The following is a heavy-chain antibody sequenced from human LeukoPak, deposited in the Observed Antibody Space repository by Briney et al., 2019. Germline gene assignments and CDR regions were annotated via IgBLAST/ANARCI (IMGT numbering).Heavy chain of an antibody. J-gene: IGHJ3*02. CDR3: AREYGSGSYYPLFAFDI. V-gene: IGHV4-4*02. Sequence: SETLSLTCAVSGGSISSSNWWSWVRQPPGKGLEWIGEIYHSGSTNYNPSLKSRVTISVDKSKNQFSLKLSSVTAADTAVYYCAREYGSGSYYPLFAFDIWGQGTMVTVSS. CDR2: IYHSGST. D-gene: IGHD3-10*01. CDR1: GGSISSSNW.